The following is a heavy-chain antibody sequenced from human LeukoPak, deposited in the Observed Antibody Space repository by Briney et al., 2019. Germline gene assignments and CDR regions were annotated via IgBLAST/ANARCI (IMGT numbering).Heavy chain of an antibody. CDR3: AKVRRSMVRGVISGLDY. CDR2: ISGSGGST. V-gene: IGHV3-23*01. J-gene: IGHJ4*02. CDR1: GFTFSSYA. Sequence: PGGSLRLSCAASGFTFSSYAMSWVRQAPGKGLEWVSAISGSGGSTYYADSVKGRFTISRDNSKNTLYLQMNSLRAEDTAVYYCAKVRRSMVRGVISGLDYWGQGTQVTVSS. D-gene: IGHD3-10*01.